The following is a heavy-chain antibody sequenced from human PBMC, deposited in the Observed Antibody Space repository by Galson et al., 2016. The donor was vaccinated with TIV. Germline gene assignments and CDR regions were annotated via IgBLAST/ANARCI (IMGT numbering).Heavy chain of an antibody. V-gene: IGHV4-39*01. Sequence: LSLTCGVSGASIRNSAYYWAWIRQPPGKGLEWIGSLFDGGTTYYSPSFKSRVNIYADGPRNQIALRLSSVTAADTAVYYCARHQPGYSSRFYPPRGGMDVWGQGTAVTVSS. J-gene: IGHJ6*02. CDR1: GASIRNSAYY. CDR3: ARHQPGYSSRFYPPRGGMDV. D-gene: IGHD6-13*01. CDR2: LFDGGTT.